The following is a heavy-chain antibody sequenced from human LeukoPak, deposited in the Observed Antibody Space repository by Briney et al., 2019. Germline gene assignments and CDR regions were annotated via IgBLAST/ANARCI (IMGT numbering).Heavy chain of an antibody. J-gene: IGHJ4*02. Sequence: SETLALTCTVSGGSTSSYYWSWIRQPPGKGLEWIGYIHYSGSTNYNPSLKSRVTISVDTSKNQFSLKLSSVTAADTAVYYCARVRDRSSYFYDLDYWGQGTLVTVSS. CDR1: GGSTSSYY. CDR3: ARVRDRSSYFYDLDY. CDR2: IHYSGST. V-gene: IGHV4-59*01. D-gene: IGHD3-22*01.